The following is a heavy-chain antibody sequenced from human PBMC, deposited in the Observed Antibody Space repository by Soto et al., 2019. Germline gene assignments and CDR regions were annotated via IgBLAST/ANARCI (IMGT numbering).Heavy chain of an antibody. CDR1: GGSISSYY. V-gene: IGHV4-59*01. Sequence: PSETLSLTCTVSGGSISSYYWSWIRQPPGKGLEWIGYIYYSGSTNYNPSLKSRVTISVDTSKNQFSLKLSSVTAADTAVYYCARGPGSGGYYYGMDVWGQGTTVTVSS. CDR3: ARGPGSGGYYYGMDV. J-gene: IGHJ6*02. CDR2: IYYSGST. D-gene: IGHD2-15*01.